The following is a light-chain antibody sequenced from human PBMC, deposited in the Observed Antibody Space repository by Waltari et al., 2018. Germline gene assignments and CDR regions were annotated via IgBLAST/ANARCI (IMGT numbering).Light chain of an antibody. CDR1: ALPKKY. CDR2: EET. Sequence: SYELTQPPSVSVSPGQTARITCSGDALPKKYAYWYQQKSGQAPVLVIFEETKLPSGIPGRFSGSSSGTVATLTISGAQVEDEADYYCYSAYSSDDIVVFGGGTKLTVL. J-gene: IGLJ2*01. CDR3: YSAYSSDDIVV. V-gene: IGLV3-10*01.